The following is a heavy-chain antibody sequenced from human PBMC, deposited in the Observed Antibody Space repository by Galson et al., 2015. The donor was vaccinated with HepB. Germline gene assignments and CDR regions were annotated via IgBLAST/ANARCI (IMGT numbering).Heavy chain of an antibody. V-gene: IGHV4-39*01. CDR1: GGSISSSSYY. CDR3: ARHADRYYDSSGYYFPPYYFDY. CDR2: IYYSGST. Sequence: SETLSLTCTVSGGSISSSSYYWGWIRQPPGKGLEWIGSIYYSGSTYYNPSLKSRVTISVDTSKNQFSLKLSSVTAADTAVYYCARHADRYYDSSGYYFPPYYFDYWGQGTLVTVSS. J-gene: IGHJ4*02. D-gene: IGHD3-22*01.